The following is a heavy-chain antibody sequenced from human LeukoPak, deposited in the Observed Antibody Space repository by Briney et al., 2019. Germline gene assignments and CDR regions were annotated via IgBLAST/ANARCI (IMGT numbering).Heavy chain of an antibody. D-gene: IGHD3-10*01. CDR3: ARYLPGTYYFDY. CDR2: INHSGST. V-gene: IGHV4-34*01. CDR1: GGSCSGYY. J-gene: IGHJ4*02. Sequence: SETLSLTCAVYGGSCSGYYWSWIRQPPGKGLEWIGEINHSGSTNYNPSLKSRVTISVDTSKNQFSLKLSSVTAADTAVYYCARYLPGTYYFDYWGQGTLVTVSS.